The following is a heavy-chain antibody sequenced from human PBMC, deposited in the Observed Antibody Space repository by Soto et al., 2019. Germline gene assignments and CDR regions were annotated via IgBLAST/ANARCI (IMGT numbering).Heavy chain of an antibody. V-gene: IGHV3-23*01. CDR1: GFTFSSYA. CDR2: ISGSGGST. J-gene: IGHJ6*02. D-gene: IGHD6-6*01. Sequence: GGSLRLSCAASGFTFSSYAMSWVRQAPGKGLEWVSAISGSGGSTYYADSVKGRFTISRDNSKNTLYLQMNSLRAEDTAVYYCAKGLYSSSSWGYYYYGMDVWGQGTTVTVSS. CDR3: AKGLYSSSSWGYYYYGMDV.